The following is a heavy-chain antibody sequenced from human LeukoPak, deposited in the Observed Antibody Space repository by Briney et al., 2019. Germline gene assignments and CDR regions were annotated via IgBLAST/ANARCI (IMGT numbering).Heavy chain of an antibody. CDR2: INPNSGGT. CDR3: AREGLLWFRELLSYYYYGMDV. V-gene: IGHV1-2*02. Sequence: ASVKVSCKSSGYTFTGYYMHWVRQAPGQGLEWMGWINPNSGGTNYAQKFQGRVTMTRGTSISTAYMELSRLRSDDTAVYYCAREGLLWFRELLSYYYYGMDVWGQGTTVTVSS. J-gene: IGHJ6*02. CDR1: GYTFTGYY. D-gene: IGHD3-10*01.